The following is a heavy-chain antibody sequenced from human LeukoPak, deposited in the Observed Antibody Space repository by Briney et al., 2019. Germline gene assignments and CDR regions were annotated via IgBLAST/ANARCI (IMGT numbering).Heavy chain of an antibody. J-gene: IGHJ6*02. Sequence: ASVKVSCKVSGYTLTELSMHWVRQAPGKGLEWMGGFDPEDGETIYAQKFQGRVTITADESTSTAYMELSSLRSEDTAVYYCASEWDGDYGDYYGMDVWGQGTTVTVSS. CDR2: FDPEDGET. CDR1: GYTLTELS. V-gene: IGHV1-24*01. CDR3: ASEWDGDYGDYYGMDV. D-gene: IGHD4-17*01.